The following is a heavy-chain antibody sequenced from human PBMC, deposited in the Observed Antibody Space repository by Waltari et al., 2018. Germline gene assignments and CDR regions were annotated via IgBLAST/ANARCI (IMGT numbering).Heavy chain of an antibody. V-gene: IGHV4-39*07. CDR2: IYYNGRT. D-gene: IGHD2-15*01. CDR3: ARGGTPDGWFDP. CDR1: GGSISISSPY. Sequence: QLQLQASGPGLVKPSETLSLTCIVTGGSISISSPYWDSTRQPPGKGLGWIGSIYYNGRTQYNPSLKTRVTMSVDTSKIQFSLKMTSVTAADTAMYYCARGGTPDGWFDPWGQGTLVNVSS. J-gene: IGHJ5*02.